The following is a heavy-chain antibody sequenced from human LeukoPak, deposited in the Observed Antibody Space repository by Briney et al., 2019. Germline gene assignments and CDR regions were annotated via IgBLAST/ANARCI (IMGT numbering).Heavy chain of an antibody. V-gene: IGHV3-48*03. CDR2: ITGSGYTI. CDR3: ARDYYCSATSCSSRYYGMDV. D-gene: IGHD2-2*01. J-gene: IGHJ6*02. CDR1: GFTFSSYA. Sequence: GGSLRLSCAASGFTFSSYAMSWVRQAPGKGLEWVSYITGSGYTIYYADSVKGRFTISRDNAKNSLYLQMNSLRAEDTAVYFCARDYYCSATSCSSRYYGMDVWGQGTTVTVSS.